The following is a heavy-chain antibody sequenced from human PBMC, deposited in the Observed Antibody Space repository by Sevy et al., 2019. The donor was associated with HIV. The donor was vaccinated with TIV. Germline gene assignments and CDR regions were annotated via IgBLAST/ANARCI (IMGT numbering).Heavy chain of an antibody. CDR2: ISHSGSA. J-gene: IGHJ6*02. V-gene: IGHV4-31*03. D-gene: IGHD3-16*01. Sequence: SETLSLTCTVSGGSVSGVAYYWSWIRQHPGMGPEWIGYISHSGSADYNPALKSRVSMSVVTSENQFSLKMTSVTPADTAVYYCAGGVLEYLLTDSDRHYGLLVWGQGTTVTVSS. CDR3: AGGVLEYLLTDSDRHYGLLV. CDR1: GGSVSGVAYY.